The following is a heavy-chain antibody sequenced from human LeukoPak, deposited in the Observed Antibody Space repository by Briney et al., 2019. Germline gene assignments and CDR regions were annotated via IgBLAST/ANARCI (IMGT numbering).Heavy chain of an antibody. V-gene: IGHV3-23*01. J-gene: IGHJ5*02. D-gene: IGHD5-18*01. Sequence: GGSLRLSCAASGFTFSSYAMSWVRQAPGKGLEWVSAISGSGGSTYYAGSVEGRFTISRDNSKNTLYLQMNSLRAEDTAVYYCAKDGGRGYSYGYFWFDPWGQGTLVTVSS. CDR1: GFTFSSYA. CDR3: AKDGGRGYSYGYFWFDP. CDR2: ISGSGGST.